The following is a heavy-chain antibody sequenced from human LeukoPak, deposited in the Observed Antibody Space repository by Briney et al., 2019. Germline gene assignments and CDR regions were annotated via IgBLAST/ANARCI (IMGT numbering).Heavy chain of an antibody. CDR1: GYIFRNYG. D-gene: IGHD2-21*01. CDR2: IRVHNGNT. Sequence: GVSVKVSCKASGYIFRNYGISWVRQAPGQGLEWMGWIRVHNGNTQYAEHFQGRVNMTTGTATTTAYMELRSLRSDGTGVYYCARDGGDTTIPLDYWGQGTLVAVSS. J-gene: IGHJ4*02. V-gene: IGHV1-18*01. CDR3: ARDGGDTTIPLDY.